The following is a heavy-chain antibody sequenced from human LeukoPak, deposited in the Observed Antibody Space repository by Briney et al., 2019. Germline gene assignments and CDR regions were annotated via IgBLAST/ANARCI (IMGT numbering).Heavy chain of an antibody. CDR2: IYTSGST. D-gene: IGHD3-3*01. CDR1: GGSISSYY. J-gene: IGHJ4*02. Sequence: PSETLSLTCTVSGGSISSYYWSWIRQPAGKGLEWIGRIYTSGSTNYNPSLKSRVTMSVDTSKNQFSLKLSSVTAADTAVYYCARARITIFGVASYYFDYWGQGTLVTVSS. V-gene: IGHV4-4*07. CDR3: ARARITIFGVASYYFDY.